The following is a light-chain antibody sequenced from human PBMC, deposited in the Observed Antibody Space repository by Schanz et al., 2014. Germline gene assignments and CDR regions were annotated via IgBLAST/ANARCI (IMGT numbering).Light chain of an antibody. CDR1: SSDVGAYTY. CDR2: DVT. Sequence: QSALTQPRSVSGSPGQSVTISCTGTSSDVGAYTYVSWYQQPPGKAPKLMIYDVTERPSGVPDRFSGSKSGNTASLTISGLQAEDEADYYCCSYAGSYTVFGGGTKLTVL. CDR3: CSYAGSYTV. V-gene: IGLV2-11*01. J-gene: IGLJ3*02.